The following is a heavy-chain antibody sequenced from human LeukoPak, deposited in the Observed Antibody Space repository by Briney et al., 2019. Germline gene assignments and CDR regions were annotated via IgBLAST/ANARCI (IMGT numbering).Heavy chain of an antibody. Sequence: SETLSLTCTVSGGSISSYYWSWIRQPAGKGLEWIGRIYTSGSTNYNPSLKSRVTMSIDTSKNRFSLKLRSVTAADTAVYYCARDSNNFWSGYWDYCGQETLVTVSS. CDR2: IYTSGST. CDR1: GGSISSYY. V-gene: IGHV4-4*07. CDR3: ARDSNNFWSGYWDY. D-gene: IGHD3-3*01. J-gene: IGHJ4*02.